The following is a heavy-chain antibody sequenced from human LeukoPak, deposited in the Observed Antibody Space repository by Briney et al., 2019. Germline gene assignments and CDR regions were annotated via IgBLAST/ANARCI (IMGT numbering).Heavy chain of an antibody. CDR1: GFTFSSYA. CDR2: ISYDGSNK. D-gene: IGHD6-13*01. CDR3: ARDRSSSSWGRYYYYYGMDV. Sequence: GGSLRLSCAASGFTFSSYAMHWVRQAPGKGLEWVAVISYDGSNKYYADSVKGRFTISRDNSKNTLYLQMNSLRAEDTAVYYCARDRSSSSWGRYYYYYGMDVWGQGTLVTVSS. J-gene: IGHJ6*02. V-gene: IGHV3-30-3*01.